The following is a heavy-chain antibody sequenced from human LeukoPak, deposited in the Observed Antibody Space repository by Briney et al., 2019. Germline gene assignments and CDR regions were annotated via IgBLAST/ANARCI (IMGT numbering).Heavy chain of an antibody. CDR1: GLTVSSNC. CDR3: AELGITMIGGV. Sequence: GGSLRLSCAASGLTVSSNCMSWVRQAPGKGLEWVSFIYSGGNTYYADSVKGRFTISRDNSKNTVHLQMNSLRAEDTAVYYCAELGITMIGGVWGKGTTVTISS. V-gene: IGHV3-53*01. J-gene: IGHJ6*04. CDR2: IYSGGNT. D-gene: IGHD3-10*02.